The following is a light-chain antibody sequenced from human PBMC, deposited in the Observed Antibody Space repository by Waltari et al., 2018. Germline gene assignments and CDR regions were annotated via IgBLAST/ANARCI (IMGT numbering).Light chain of an antibody. CDR1: QGITNY. V-gene: IGKV1-27*01. CDR2: AAS. Sequence: DIQMTQSPSSLSASIGDRVTITCRASQGITNYLAWYQQKLGKVPKLLIYAASTLQSGVPSRLSGSGSGTEFTLTISSLQPEDVATYFCQKYNSAPLTFGQGTKVEVK. J-gene: IGKJ1*01. CDR3: QKYNSAPLT.